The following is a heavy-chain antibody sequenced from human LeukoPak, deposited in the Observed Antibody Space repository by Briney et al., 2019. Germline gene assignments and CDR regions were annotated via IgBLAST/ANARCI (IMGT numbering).Heavy chain of an antibody. J-gene: IGHJ4*02. Sequence: GGSLRLSCAASGFSFDDYAMHWVRQAPGKGLEWVCHISGDGGRTYYVDSVKGRFTISRDNSKNSLYLQMNSLRTEDTAIYYCAKDSMSAYWGQGTLVTVSS. CDR1: GFSFDDYA. D-gene: IGHD2/OR15-2a*01. CDR3: AKDSMSAY. CDR2: ISGDGGRT. V-gene: IGHV3-43*02.